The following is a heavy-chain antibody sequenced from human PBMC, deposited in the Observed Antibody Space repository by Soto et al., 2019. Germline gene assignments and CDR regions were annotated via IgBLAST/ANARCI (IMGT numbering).Heavy chain of an antibody. V-gene: IGHV3-23*01. CDR3: AKSLQSIAFRTFEY. D-gene: IGHD2-21*01. J-gene: IGHJ4*02. CDR1: GFTFSSYG. Sequence: EVQLLESGGGLVQPGGSLRLSCVASGFTFSSYGMSWIRQAPGKGLEWVSAISGSGGDTNYADSVKGRFTISRDNSKNTLYLQMNSLRVEDTAVFYGAKSLQSIAFRTFEYWGQGTLATVSS. CDR2: ISGSGGDT.